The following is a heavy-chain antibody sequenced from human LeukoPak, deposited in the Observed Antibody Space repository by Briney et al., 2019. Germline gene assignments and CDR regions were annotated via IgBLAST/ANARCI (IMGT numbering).Heavy chain of an antibody. V-gene: IGHV3-53*01. CDR3: AREIVGTAGAFDI. Sequence: GGSLRLSCAASGFTFSSYGMHWVRQAPGKGLEWVSVIYSGGGTYYADSVKGRFTISRDNSKNTLYLQKNSLRAEDTAVYYCAREIVGTAGAFDIWGQGTMVTVSS. J-gene: IGHJ3*02. CDR2: IYSGGGT. CDR1: GFTFSSYG. D-gene: IGHD2-21*01.